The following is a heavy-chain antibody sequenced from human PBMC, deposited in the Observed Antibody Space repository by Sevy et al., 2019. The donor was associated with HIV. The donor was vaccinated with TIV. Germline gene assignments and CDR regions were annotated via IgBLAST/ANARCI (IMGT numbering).Heavy chain of an antibody. J-gene: IGHJ3*02. CDR3: AKDRIWELGDAFDI. D-gene: IGHD1-26*01. CDR1: GFTFSNYA. V-gene: IGHV3-23*01. Sequence: GGSLRLSCVASGFTFSNYAMSWVRQAPGKGLEWVSGFSANGGSTTYADSVKGRFTISRDNSKNTLYLQMNSLRAEDTAVYYCAKDRIWELGDAFDIWGQGTMVTVSS. CDR2: FSANGGST.